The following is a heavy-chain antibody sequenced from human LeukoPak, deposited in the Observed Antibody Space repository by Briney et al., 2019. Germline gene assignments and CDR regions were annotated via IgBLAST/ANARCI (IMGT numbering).Heavy chain of an antibody. CDR3: ASSAVNPRDLDY. CDR2: IYYSGST. V-gene: IGHV4-31*03. Sequence: SQPLSLTCTVSGGSISSGGYYWSWIRQHPGKGLEWIGYIYYSGSTYYNPSLKSRVTISVDTSKNQFSLKLSSVTAADTAVYYCASSAVNPRDLDYWGQGTLVTVSS. D-gene: IGHD1-14*01. J-gene: IGHJ4*02. CDR1: GGSISSGGYY.